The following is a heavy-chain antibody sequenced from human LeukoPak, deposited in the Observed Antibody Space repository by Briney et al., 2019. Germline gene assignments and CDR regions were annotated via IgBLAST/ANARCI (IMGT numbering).Heavy chain of an antibody. D-gene: IGHD6-13*01. J-gene: IGHJ6*03. CDR2: INHSGST. Sequence: SETLSLTCAVYGGSFSGYYWSWIRQPPGKGLEWIGEINHSGSTNYNPSLKSRVTRSVDTSKNQFSLKLSSVTAADTAVYYCARDLKRFSIAAAPFEFYYYYMDVWGKGTTVTVSS. CDR1: GGSFSGYY. CDR3: ARDLKRFSIAAAPFEFYYYYMDV. V-gene: IGHV4-34*01.